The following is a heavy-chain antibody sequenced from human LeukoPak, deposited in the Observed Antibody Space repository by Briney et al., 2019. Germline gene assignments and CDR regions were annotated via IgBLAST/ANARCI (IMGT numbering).Heavy chain of an antibody. CDR2: IYYSGST. V-gene: IGHV4-59*12. Sequence: SETLSLICTVSGGSTTSYFWSWIRQPPGKGLEWIGYIYYSGSTNYNPSLKSRVTISVDTSKIHMKLSSVTAADTAVYFCARVSSGGSYLGYPHYYYMDVWGKGTTVTVSS. CDR1: GGSTTSYF. CDR3: ARVSSGGSYLGYPHYYYMDV. J-gene: IGHJ6*03. D-gene: IGHD1-26*01.